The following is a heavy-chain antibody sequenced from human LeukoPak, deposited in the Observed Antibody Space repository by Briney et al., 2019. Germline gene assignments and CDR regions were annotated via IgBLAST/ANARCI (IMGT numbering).Heavy chain of an antibody. CDR3: AREHSSSWYYPNWFDP. D-gene: IGHD6-13*01. CDR1: GASISSGDYY. CDR2: IYYSGTT. Sequence: SETLSLTCTVSGASISSGDYYWSWIRQPPGKGLEWIGYIYYSGTTNYNPSLKSRVTISVDTSKNQFSLKLSSVTAADTAVYYCAREHSSSWYYPNWFDPWGQGTLVTVSS. J-gene: IGHJ5*02. V-gene: IGHV4-30-4*02.